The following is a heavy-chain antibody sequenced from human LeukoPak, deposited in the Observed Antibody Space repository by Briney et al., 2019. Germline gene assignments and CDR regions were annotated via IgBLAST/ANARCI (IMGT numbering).Heavy chain of an antibody. J-gene: IGHJ4*02. CDR2: ISWNSGSI. D-gene: IGHD3-10*01. CDR1: GFTFDDYA. Sequence: PGRSLRLSCAASGFTFDDYAMHWVRQAPGKGLEWVSGISWNSGSIGYADSVKGRFTISRDNAKNSLYLQMNSLRAEDTALYYCAKEGTSSGIDYWGQGTLVTVSS. CDR3: AKEGTSSGIDY. V-gene: IGHV3-9*01.